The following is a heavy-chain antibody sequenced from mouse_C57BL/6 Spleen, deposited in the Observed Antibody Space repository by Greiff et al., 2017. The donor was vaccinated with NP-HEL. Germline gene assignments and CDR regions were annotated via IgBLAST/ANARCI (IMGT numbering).Heavy chain of an antibody. Sequence: QVQLQQSGAELVKPGASVKLSCKASGYTFTSYWMQWVKQRPGQGLEWIGEIDPSDSYTNYNQKFKGKATLTVDTSSSTAYMQLSSLTSEDSAVFYCARGCYSNFWFAYWGQGTLVTVSA. CDR3: ARGCYSNFWFAY. V-gene: IGHV1-50*01. D-gene: IGHD2-5*01. CDR2: IDPSDSYT. J-gene: IGHJ3*01. CDR1: GYTFTSYW.